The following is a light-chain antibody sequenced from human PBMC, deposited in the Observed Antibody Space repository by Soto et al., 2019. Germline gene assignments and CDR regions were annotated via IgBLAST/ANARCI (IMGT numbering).Light chain of an antibody. CDR2: AAS. CDR3: QQLNSYPHT. Sequence: DIQLTQSPSFLSASVGDRVTITCRASQGISSFLAWYQQKPGKAPKLLIYAASSLQSGVPSRISGSGSGTEFTLTFNSLQPEDFATYYCQQLNSYPHTFGGGTKVESK. J-gene: IGKJ4*01. V-gene: IGKV1-9*01. CDR1: QGISSF.